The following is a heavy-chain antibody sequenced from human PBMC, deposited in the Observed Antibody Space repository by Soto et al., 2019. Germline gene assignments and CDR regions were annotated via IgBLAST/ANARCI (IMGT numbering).Heavy chain of an antibody. CDR3: SRGGSSWQPHEDY. J-gene: IGHJ4*02. D-gene: IGHD6-13*01. Sequence: QVQLVQSGAEVKKPGASMKVSCKASGFTFTSYGISWVRQAPGRGLEWMGWVSAYNGNTHYAQKLQGRVTMTTDTSTTTAYMELRSLRSDDTAVYYGSRGGSSWQPHEDYWGQGTLVTVSS. V-gene: IGHV1-18*01. CDR2: VSAYNGNT. CDR1: GFTFTSYG.